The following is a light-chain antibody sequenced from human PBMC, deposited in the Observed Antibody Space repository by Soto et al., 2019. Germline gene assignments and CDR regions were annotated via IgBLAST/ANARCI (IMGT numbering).Light chain of an antibody. V-gene: IGLV2-14*01. CDR2: DVS. CDR1: SSDVGAYTY. Sequence: QSALTQPASVSGSPGQSITISCTGTSSDVGAYTYVSWYQQHPGKAPKLMIYDVSNRPSGVSNRFSGSKPGNTAFLIISGLQAEDEADYYCTSYTSNSTPYVFGGGTKVTVL. J-gene: IGLJ1*01. CDR3: TSYTSNSTPYV.